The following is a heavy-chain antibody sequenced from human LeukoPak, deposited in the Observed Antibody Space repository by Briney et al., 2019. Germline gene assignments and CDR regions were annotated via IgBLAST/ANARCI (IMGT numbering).Heavy chain of an antibody. CDR3: AKTTTGYSSGRYPGWPVDY. J-gene: IGHJ4*02. V-gene: IGHV3-23*01. D-gene: IGHD6-19*01. CDR1: GFTFSDSW. Sequence: GGSLRLSCVASGFTFSDSWMSWVRQAPGKGLEWVSGISGSGTGTYYADSVKGRFTISRDNSKNTVYLQMNSLSTEDTAVYYCAKTTTGYSSGRYPGWPVDYWGQGTLVTVSS. CDR2: ISGSGTGT.